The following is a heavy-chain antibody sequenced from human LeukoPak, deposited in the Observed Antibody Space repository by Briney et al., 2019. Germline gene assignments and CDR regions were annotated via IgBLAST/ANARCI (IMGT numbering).Heavy chain of an antibody. CDR1: GYTFTGYY. CDR2: INPNSGGT. Sequence: ASVKVSCKASGYTFTGYYMHWVRQAPGQGLEWMGWINPNSGGTNYAQKFQGRITMTRDTSISTAYMELSRLRSDDTAVYYCARGPYYGSGRRGYYFDYWGQGTLVTISS. J-gene: IGHJ4*02. V-gene: IGHV1-2*02. CDR3: ARGPYYGSGRRGYYFDY. D-gene: IGHD3-10*01.